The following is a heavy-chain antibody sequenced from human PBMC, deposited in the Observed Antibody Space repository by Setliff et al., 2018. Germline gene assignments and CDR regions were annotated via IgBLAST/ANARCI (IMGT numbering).Heavy chain of an antibody. CDR3: ARSGGGWFGELFHYYYGMDV. CDR2: ISGSGGST. CDR1: GSTFSSYA. Sequence: QTGGSLRLSCAASGSTFSSYAMSRVRQAPGKGLEWVSAISGSGGSTYYADSVKGRFTISRDNSKNTLYLQMNSLRAGDTAVYYCARSGGGWFGELFHYYYGMDVWGQGTTVTVSS. V-gene: IGHV3-23*01. D-gene: IGHD3-10*01. J-gene: IGHJ6*02.